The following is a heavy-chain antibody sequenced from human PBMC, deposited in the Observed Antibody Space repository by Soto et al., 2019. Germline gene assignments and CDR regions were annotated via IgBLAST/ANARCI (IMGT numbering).Heavy chain of an antibody. CDR1: GFTFSSYL. Sequence: EVQLVESGGGLVQPGGSLRLSCAASGFTFSSYLMHWARQAPGKGLVWVSRINSDGSNTIYADSVKGRFTISRDNAKNTLYLHRNSMSAEDTAVYSCARLGYSSGWDYWGQGTLVTVSS. CDR2: INSDGSNT. D-gene: IGHD6-19*01. V-gene: IGHV3-74*01. J-gene: IGHJ4*02. CDR3: ARLGYSSGWDY.